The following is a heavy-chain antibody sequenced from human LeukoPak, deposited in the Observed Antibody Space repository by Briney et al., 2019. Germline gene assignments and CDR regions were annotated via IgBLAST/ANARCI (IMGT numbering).Heavy chain of an antibody. J-gene: IGHJ4*02. CDR1: GGSISSYY. D-gene: IGHD4-17*01. Sequence: SETLSLTCTVSGGSISSYYWSWIRQPPRKGLGWIGYIYYSGSTNYNPSLKSRVTISVDTSKNQFSLKLSSVTAADTAVYYCARDGVHGDSPYFEYWGQGTLVTVSS. CDR2: IYYSGST. V-gene: IGHV4-59*01. CDR3: ARDGVHGDSPYFEY.